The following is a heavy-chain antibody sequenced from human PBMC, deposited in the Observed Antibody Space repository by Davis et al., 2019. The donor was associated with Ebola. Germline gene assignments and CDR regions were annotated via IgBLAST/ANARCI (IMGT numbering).Heavy chain of an antibody. Sequence: VSVNVSRKASVYTFTSYYMLWVRQAPGQGLEWMGIINPSGGSTSYAQKFQGRDTMTRDTSTSTVYLELSSLRTEDTAVYYCAREEQQLVRSYYYGTDVWGQGTTVTVSS. V-gene: IGHV1-46*01. CDR2: INPSGGST. CDR1: VYTFTSYY. CDR3: AREEQQLVRSYYYGTDV. D-gene: IGHD6-13*01. J-gene: IGHJ6*02.